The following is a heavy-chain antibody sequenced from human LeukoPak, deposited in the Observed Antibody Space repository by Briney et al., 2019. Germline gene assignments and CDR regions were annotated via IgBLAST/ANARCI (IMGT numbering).Heavy chain of an antibody. D-gene: IGHD3-22*01. CDR3: AKAGVRYFDSSGLYAFDF. V-gene: IGHV4-39*01. CDR1: GGSISSTSYY. J-gene: IGHJ3*01. Sequence: PSETLSLTCAVSGGSISSTSYYRAWIRQPPGKGLEWIGTIYYSGSTYHNPSLKSPVTMSVDTSRNQFSLKLSSVDAADTAVYYCAKAGVRYFDSSGLYAFDFWGQGTTVTVSS. CDR2: IYYSGST.